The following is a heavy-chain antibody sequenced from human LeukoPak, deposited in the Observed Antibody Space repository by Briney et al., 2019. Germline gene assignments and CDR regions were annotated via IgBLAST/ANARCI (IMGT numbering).Heavy chain of an antibody. CDR2: IQYGVINK. CDR1: GFTFSSYG. D-gene: IGHD3-3*01. CDR3: AKDFRDFWSGSLDY. J-gene: IGHJ4*02. Sequence: GGSLRLSCAASGFTFSSYGMHWVRQAPGKGLEWVAFIQYGVINKYYADSVKGRFTISRDNSKNTLYLQMNSLRAEDTAVYYCAKDFRDFWSGSLDYWGQGTLVTVSS. V-gene: IGHV3-30*02.